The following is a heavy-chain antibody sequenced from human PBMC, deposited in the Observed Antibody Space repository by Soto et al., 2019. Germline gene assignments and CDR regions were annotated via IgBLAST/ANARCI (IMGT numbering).Heavy chain of an antibody. CDR3: ARSQGDRVVDY. CDR2: ITTSSNI. CDR1: GFTFSDYY. J-gene: IGHJ4*02. Sequence: QVQLVESGGGLVKPGGSLRLSCAASGFTFSDYYMSWIRQAPGKGLEWLSYITTSSNIYSADSVKGRFTISGDNAKNSLYLQMNSLRAEDTAVYYCARSQGDRVVDYWGQGTLVTVSS. D-gene: IGHD2-21*01. V-gene: IGHV3-11*01.